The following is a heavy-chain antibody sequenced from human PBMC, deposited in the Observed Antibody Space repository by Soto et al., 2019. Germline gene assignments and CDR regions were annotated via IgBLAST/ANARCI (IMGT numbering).Heavy chain of an antibody. CDR1: GFTFRSFS. V-gene: IGHV3-48*02. Sequence: VQLVDSGGGLLQPGGSLRLSCVASGFTFRSFSLNWVRHAPGKGLEWVSYISGTETACYADCVKGRFTIPRDSDKNSVYLHMTSVREEYTAVYYCARGPAATAFYFDYWGQGTPVPVSS. J-gene: IGHJ4*02. D-gene: IGHD3-3*02. CDR2: ISGTETA. CDR3: ARGPAATAFYFDY.